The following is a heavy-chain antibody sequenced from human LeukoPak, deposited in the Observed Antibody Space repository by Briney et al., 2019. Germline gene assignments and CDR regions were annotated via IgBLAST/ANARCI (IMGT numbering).Heavy chain of an antibody. D-gene: IGHD5-18*01. J-gene: IGHJ3*02. Sequence: GGSLRLSCEASGFTFSTYGMSWVRQAPGKGLEWVSAISGSGGSTYYADSVKGRVTISRDNSKSTLYLQVNSLRVEDTAVYYCARARSSYGYGDAFDIWGQGTMVTVSS. CDR2: ISGSGGST. CDR1: GFTFSTYG. V-gene: IGHV3-23*01. CDR3: ARARSSYGYGDAFDI.